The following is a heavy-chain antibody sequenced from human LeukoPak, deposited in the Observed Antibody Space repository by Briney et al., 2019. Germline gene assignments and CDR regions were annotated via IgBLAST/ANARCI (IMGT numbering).Heavy chain of an antibody. CDR2: IYTSGST. CDR3: ARFRDSSSWYGVWFDP. CDR1: GGSISSGSSY. Sequence: PSETLSLTCTVSGGSISSGSSYWSWIRQPAGKGLEWIGRIYTSGSTNYNPSLKSRVTISVDTSKNQFSLKLSSVTAADTAVYYCARFRDSSSWYGVWFDPWGQGTLVTVSS. J-gene: IGHJ5*02. V-gene: IGHV4-61*02. D-gene: IGHD6-13*01.